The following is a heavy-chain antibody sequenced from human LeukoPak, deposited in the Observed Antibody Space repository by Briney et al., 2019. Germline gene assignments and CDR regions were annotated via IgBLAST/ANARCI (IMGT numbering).Heavy chain of an antibody. Sequence: ASVTVSCKASEYTFTSYDINWVRQATGQGLEWMGWMNPNSGNTGYAQKFQGRVTMTRNTSISTAYMELSSLRSEDTAVYYCARGGYHDSSGYHYNNDYWGQGTLVTVSS. D-gene: IGHD3-22*01. J-gene: IGHJ4*02. CDR1: EYTFTSYD. V-gene: IGHV1-8*01. CDR3: ARGGYHDSSGYHYNNDY. CDR2: MNPNSGNT.